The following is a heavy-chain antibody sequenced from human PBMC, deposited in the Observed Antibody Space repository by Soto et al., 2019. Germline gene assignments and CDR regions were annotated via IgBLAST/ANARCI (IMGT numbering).Heavy chain of an antibody. CDR3: ARDFGDYRVDH. CDR2: IYHSGST. D-gene: IGHD2-21*01. V-gene: IGHV4-30-2*01. Sequence: SETLSLTCAVSGGSISSGGYSWSWIRQPPGKGLEWIGYIYHSGSTYYNPSLKSRVTISVDTSKRQFSLNLRSVTASDTAVYYCARDFGDYRVDHWGQGTLVTVSS. CDR1: GGSISSGGYS. J-gene: IGHJ4*02.